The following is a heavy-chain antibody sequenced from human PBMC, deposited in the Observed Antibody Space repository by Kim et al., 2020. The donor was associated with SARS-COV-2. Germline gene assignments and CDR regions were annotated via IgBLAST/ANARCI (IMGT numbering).Heavy chain of an antibody. Sequence: GGSLRLSCAASGFSLNSYCMNWVRQAPGKGLVWVSRINSTGSSTSYADSVKGRFTISRDNAKNTLYLQMNSLRAEDTAVYDCARVSGFTMFGEFARQYY. V-gene: IGHV3-74*01. J-gene: IGHJ6*01. CDR1: GFSLNSYC. CDR3: ARVSGFTMFGEFARQYY. CDR2: INSTGSST. D-gene: IGHD3-3*01.